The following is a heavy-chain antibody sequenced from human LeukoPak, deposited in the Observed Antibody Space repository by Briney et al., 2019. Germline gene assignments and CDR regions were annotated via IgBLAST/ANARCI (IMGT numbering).Heavy chain of an antibody. J-gene: IGHJ4*02. V-gene: IGHV4-59*01. CDR2: IHYSGST. CDR1: GGSIRDYY. CDR3: ARGYSSSWYGAMYY. D-gene: IGHD6-13*01. Sequence: SETLSLTCTVSGGSIRDYYYTWIRQPPGKELEWLGYIHYSGSTNYNPSLKSRVTMSLDTSKDQFSLKLSSVTAADTAVYYCARGYSSSWYGAMYYWGQGTLVTVSS.